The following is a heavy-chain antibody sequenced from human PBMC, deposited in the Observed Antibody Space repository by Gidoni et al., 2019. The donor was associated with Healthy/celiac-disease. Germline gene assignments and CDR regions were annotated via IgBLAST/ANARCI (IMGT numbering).Heavy chain of an antibody. CDR1: GFTFSSYA. CDR2: ISSNGGST. Sequence: EVQLVESGGGLVQTGGSLRLSCSASGFTFSSYAMHWVRQAPGKGPEYVSAISSNGGSTYYADSVKGRFTISRDNSKNTLYLQMSSLRAEDTAVYYCVKSKKTYGDFDAFDIWGQGTMVTVSS. D-gene: IGHD4-17*01. V-gene: IGHV3-64D*06. CDR3: VKSKKTYGDFDAFDI. J-gene: IGHJ3*02.